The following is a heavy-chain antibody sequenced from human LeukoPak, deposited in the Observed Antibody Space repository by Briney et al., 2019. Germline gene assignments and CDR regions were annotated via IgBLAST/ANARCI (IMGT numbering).Heavy chain of an antibody. Sequence: GGTLRLSCAASGFTFNSFGMSWVRQAPGKGLEWVSAISSTGGTAYYADSVKGRFTISRDNSKNTLYLQMNSLRAEDTAVYYCAKGRRGFDSWGQGTLVTVSS. CDR1: GFTFNSFG. J-gene: IGHJ5*01. CDR2: ISSTGGTA. CDR3: AKGRRGFDS. V-gene: IGHV3-23*01.